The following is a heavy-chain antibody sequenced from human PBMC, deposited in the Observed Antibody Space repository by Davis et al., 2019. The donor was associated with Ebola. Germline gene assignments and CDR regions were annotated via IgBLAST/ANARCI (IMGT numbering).Heavy chain of an antibody. D-gene: IGHD3-22*01. CDR2: IYHSGST. V-gene: IGHV4-30-2*01. J-gene: IGHJ3*02. CDR1: GGSISSGGYC. CDR3: ARGREYYYDSSPLNFDI. Sequence: MPSETLSLTCAVSGGSISSGGYCWSWIRQPPGKGLEWIGYIYHSGSTYYNPSLKSRVTISVDRSKNQFSLKLSSVTAADTAVYYCARGREYYYDSSPLNFDIWGQGTMVTVSS.